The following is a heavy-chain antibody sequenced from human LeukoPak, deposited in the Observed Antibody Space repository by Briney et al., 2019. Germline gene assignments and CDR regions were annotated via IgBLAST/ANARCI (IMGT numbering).Heavy chain of an antibody. D-gene: IGHD6-13*01. CDR3: ARHGRGAAAGSDY. CDR2: IYYSGST. V-gene: IGHV4-59*08. J-gene: IGHJ4*02. Sequence: SETLSLTCTVSGGSISNYYWSWIRQPPGKGLEWIGYIYYSGSTNYNPSLKSRVTISVDTSKNQFSLKLSSVTAADTAVYYCARHGRGAAAGSDYWGQGTLATVSS. CDR1: GGSISNYY.